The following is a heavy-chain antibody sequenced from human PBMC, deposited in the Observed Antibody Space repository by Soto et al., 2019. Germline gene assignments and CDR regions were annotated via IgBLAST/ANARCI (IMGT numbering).Heavy chain of an antibody. D-gene: IGHD1-20*01. V-gene: IGHV4-34*01. CDR1: GGSFSGYY. CDR2: INHSGST. CDR3: ASLQTRISITIPYYYYMDV. Sequence: SETLSLTCAVYGGSFSGYYWSWIRQPPGKGLEWIGEINHSGSTNYNPSLKSRVTISVDTSKNQFSLKLSSVTAADTAVYYCASLQTRISITIPYYYYMDVWGKGTTVTVSS. J-gene: IGHJ6*03.